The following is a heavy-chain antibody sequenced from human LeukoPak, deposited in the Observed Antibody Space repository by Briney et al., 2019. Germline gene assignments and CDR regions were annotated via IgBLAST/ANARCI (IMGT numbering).Heavy chain of an antibody. Sequence: GGSLRLSCAASGFTFSGSVMHWARQASGKGLEWVGRIRSKANSYATAYAASVKGRFTISRDDSKNTAYLQMNSLKTEDTAVYYCTSQSIAARPTSLWGQGTLVTGSS. D-gene: IGHD6-6*01. J-gene: IGHJ4*02. CDR2: IRSKANSYAT. CDR3: TSQSIAARPTSL. V-gene: IGHV3-73*01. CDR1: GFTFSGSV.